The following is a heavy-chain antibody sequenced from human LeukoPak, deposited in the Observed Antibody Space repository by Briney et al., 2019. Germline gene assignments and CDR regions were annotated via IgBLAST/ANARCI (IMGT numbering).Heavy chain of an antibody. CDR1: GFTVSSNY. D-gene: IGHD4-17*01. J-gene: IGHJ5*02. CDR2: IYSGGST. V-gene: IGHV3-53*01. Sequence: QPGGSLRFSCAASGFTVSSNYMSWVRQAPGKGLEWVSVIYSGGSTYYADSVKGRFTISRDNSKNTLYLQMNSLRAEDTAVYYCARVGVTTPGFDPWGQGTLVTVSS. CDR3: ARVGVTTPGFDP.